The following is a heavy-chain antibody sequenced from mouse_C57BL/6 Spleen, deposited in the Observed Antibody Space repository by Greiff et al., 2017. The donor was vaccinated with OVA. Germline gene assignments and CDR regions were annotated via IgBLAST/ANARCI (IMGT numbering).Heavy chain of an antibody. V-gene: IGHV1-52*01. CDR3: ARPGSSRYWYFDV. J-gene: IGHJ1*03. Sequence: VQLQQPGAELVRPGSSVKLSCKASGYTFTSYWMHWVKQRPIQGLEWIGNIDPSDSETHYNQKFKDKATLTVDKSSSTAYMQLSSLTSEDSAVYYCARPGSSRYWYFDVGGTGTTVTVSS. D-gene: IGHD1-1*01. CDR2: IDPSDSET. CDR1: GYTFTSYW.